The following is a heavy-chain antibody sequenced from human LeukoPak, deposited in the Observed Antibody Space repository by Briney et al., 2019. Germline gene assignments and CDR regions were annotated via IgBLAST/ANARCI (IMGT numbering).Heavy chain of an antibody. CDR3: ARGHPNWNYRTDAFDI. Sequence: PGGSLRLSCAASGFTLSSYAMHWVRQAPGKGLEWVAVISYDGSNKYYADSVKGRFTISRDNSKNTLYLQMNSLRAEDTAVYYCARGHPNWNYRTDAFDIWGQGTMVTVSS. D-gene: IGHD1-7*01. CDR2: ISYDGSNK. V-gene: IGHV3-30-3*01. CDR1: GFTLSSYA. J-gene: IGHJ3*02.